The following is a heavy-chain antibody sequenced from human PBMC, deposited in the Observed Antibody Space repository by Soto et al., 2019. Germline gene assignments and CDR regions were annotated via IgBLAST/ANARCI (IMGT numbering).Heavy chain of an antibody. V-gene: IGHV3-33*01. CDR2: IWYDGSNK. CDR1: GFTFSSYG. J-gene: IGHJ4*02. CDR3: ASPGYSGYDYLDY. D-gene: IGHD5-12*01. Sequence: GGSLRLSCAASGFTFSSYGMHWVRQAPGKGLEWVAAIWYDGSNKYYADSVKGRFTISRDNSKNTLYLQMNSLRAEDTAVYYCASPGYSGYDYLDYWGQGTLVTVSS.